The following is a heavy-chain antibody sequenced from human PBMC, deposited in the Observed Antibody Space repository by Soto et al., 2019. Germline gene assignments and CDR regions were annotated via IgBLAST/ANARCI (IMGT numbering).Heavy chain of an antibody. V-gene: IGHV3-30-3*01. CDR3: ARDKRDLRFLECSYYYDY. Sequence: QVQLVESGGGVVQPGRSPRLSCAASGFTFSSYAMHWVRQAPGKGLEGVAVISYAGSNKYYADSVKGRFTISRDNSKNKLYLQMNSLRAEDTAVYYCARDKRDLRFLECSYYYDYWGQGSLVTVSS. D-gene: IGHD3-3*01. CDR2: ISYAGSNK. J-gene: IGHJ4*02. CDR1: GFTFSSYA.